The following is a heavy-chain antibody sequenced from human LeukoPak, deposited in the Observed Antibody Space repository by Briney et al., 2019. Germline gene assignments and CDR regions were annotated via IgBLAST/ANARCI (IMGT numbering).Heavy chain of an antibody. CDR1: GGSISSGGYY. CDR3: ARNVATVTTDYFDY. D-gene: IGHD4-17*01. V-gene: IGHV4-31*03. CDR2: IYYSGST. J-gene: IGHJ4*02. Sequence: SETLSLTCTVSGGSISSGGYYWSWIRQHPGKGLEWIGYIYYSGSTYYNPSLKSRVTISVDTSKNQFSLKLSSVTAADTAVYYCARNVATVTTDYFDYWGQGSLVIVSS.